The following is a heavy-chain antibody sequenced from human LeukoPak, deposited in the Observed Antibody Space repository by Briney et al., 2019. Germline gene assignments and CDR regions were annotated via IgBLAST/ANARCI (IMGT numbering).Heavy chain of an antibody. J-gene: IGHJ3*02. Sequence: GGSLRLSCAASGFTFSGYEMNWVRQAPGKGLEWVSYISSSGSTIYYADSVKGRFTISRDNAKNSLYLQMNSLRAEDTAVYYCARISGRGAFDIWGQGTMVTVSS. CDR3: ARISGRGAFDI. D-gene: IGHD2-15*01. CDR2: ISSSGSTI. CDR1: GFTFSGYE. V-gene: IGHV3-48*03.